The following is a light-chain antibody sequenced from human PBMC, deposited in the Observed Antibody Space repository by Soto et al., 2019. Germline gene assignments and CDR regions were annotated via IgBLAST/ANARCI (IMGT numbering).Light chain of an antibody. CDR1: QSFSSTF. Sequence: EILLTQSPDSLSLSPGDRATLSCRASQSFSSTFFAWYQQKPGQAPRLLIYGASSRATGIPDRFSGSGSGTDFTLTIIRLEPEDFAVYYWQQYASAGKFGQGTKGEIQ. V-gene: IGKV3-20*01. CDR3: QQYASAGK. CDR2: GAS. J-gene: IGKJ1*01.